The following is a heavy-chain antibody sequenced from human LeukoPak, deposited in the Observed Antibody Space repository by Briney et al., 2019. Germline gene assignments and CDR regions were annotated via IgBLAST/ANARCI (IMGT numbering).Heavy chain of an antibody. CDR3: ARSKVLRYFDWLLYSEGTEGMDV. CDR2: INPNSGGT. Sequence: ASVKVSCKASGYTFTGYYIHWVRQAPGQGLEWMGWINPNSGGTNYAQKCQGRVTMTRDTSISTAYMELSRLRSDDTAVYYCARSKVLRYFDWLLYSEGTEGMDVWGQGTTVTVSS. D-gene: IGHD3-9*01. CDR1: GYTFTGYY. J-gene: IGHJ6*02. V-gene: IGHV1-2*02.